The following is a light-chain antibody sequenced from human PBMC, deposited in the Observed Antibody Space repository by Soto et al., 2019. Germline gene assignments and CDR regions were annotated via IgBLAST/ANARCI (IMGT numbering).Light chain of an antibody. CDR2: DAS. CDR1: QSIGRF. J-gene: IGKJ5*01. V-gene: IGKV3-11*01. Sequence: EIVMTQSPATLSVPPGEGATLPCRASQSIGRFLAWYQHKPGQAPRLLIYDASNRATGIPARFSASGSETDFTLTISSLEPEDFAVYYCQQRSSRPREISFGQGTRLEIK. CDR3: QQRSSRPREIS.